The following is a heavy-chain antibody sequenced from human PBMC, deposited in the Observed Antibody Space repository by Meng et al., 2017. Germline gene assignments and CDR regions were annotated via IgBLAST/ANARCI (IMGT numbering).Heavy chain of an antibody. CDR3: ARFYDYEGSGYYGERDAFDI. Sequence: SETLSLTCTVSGGSISSYYWSWIRQPPGKGLEWIWYIYYSGSTNYNPSLKSRVTISVDASKNQFSLKLSPVTAADTAVDYCARFYDYEGSGYYGERDAFDIWGQGTMVTVSS. V-gene: IGHV4-59*01. CDR2: IYYSGST. D-gene: IGHD3-22*01. CDR1: GGSISSYY. J-gene: IGHJ3*02.